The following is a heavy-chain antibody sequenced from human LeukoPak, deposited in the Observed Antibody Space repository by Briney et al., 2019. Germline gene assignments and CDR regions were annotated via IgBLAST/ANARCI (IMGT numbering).Heavy chain of an antibody. CDR2: ISSSSSYI. CDR1: GFTFSSYS. V-gene: IGHV3-21*01. Sequence: GESLRLSCAASGFTFSSYSMNWVRQAPGKGLEWVSSISSSSSYIYYADSVKGRFTISRDNAKNSLYLQMNSLRAEDTAVYYCARDLRGWFGDLAIDYWGQGTLVTVSS. CDR3: ARDLRGWFGDLAIDY. J-gene: IGHJ4*02. D-gene: IGHD3-10*01.